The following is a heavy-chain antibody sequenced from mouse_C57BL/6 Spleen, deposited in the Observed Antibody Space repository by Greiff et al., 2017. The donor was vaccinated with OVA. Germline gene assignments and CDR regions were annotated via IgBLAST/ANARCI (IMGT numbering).Heavy chain of an antibody. CDR2: INPGSGGT. V-gene: IGHV1-54*01. CDR1: GYAFTNYL. D-gene: IGHD1-1*01. Sequence: QVQLQQSGAELVRPGTSVKVSCKASGYAFTNYLIEWVKQRPGQGLEWIGVINPGSGGTNYNEKFKGKATLTADKSSSTAYMQLSSLTSEDSAVYFCARGTTVVDCDYWGQGTTLTVSS. J-gene: IGHJ2*01. CDR3: ARGTTVVDCDY.